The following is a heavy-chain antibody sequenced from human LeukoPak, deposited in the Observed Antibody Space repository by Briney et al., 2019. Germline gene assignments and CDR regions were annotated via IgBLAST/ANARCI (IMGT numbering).Heavy chain of an antibody. V-gene: IGHV1-2*02. CDR1: GYTFTGYY. D-gene: IGHD1-7*01. CDR3: ARVSGTTRSAGWYFDL. CDR2: INPNSGGT. J-gene: IGHJ2*01. Sequence: ASVKVSCKASGYTFTGYYMHWVRQAPGQGLEWMGWINPNSGGTNYEQKFQGRVTMTRDTSISTAYMELTRLRSDDTAVYYCARVSGTTRSAGWYFDLWGRGTLVTVSS.